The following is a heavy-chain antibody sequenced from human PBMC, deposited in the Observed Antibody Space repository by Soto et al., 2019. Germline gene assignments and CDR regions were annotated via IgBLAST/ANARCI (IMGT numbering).Heavy chain of an antibody. Sequence: QVQLVQSGAEVKKPGASVKVSCKASGYTFTSYGISWVRQAPGQRLEWMGWISAYSDNTNYAQKLQGRVTMTTDTSTSTAYMELRSMRADDTAVYFCARAGEYYDSSAYFSWGQGTLVTVSS. CDR1: GYTFTSYG. CDR2: ISAYSDNT. J-gene: IGHJ5*02. CDR3: ARAGEYYDSSAYFS. V-gene: IGHV1-18*01. D-gene: IGHD3-22*01.